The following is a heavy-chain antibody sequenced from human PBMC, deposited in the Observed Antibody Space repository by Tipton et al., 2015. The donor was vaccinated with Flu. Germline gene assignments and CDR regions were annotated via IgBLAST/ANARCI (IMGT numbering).Heavy chain of an antibody. J-gene: IGHJ3*01. Sequence: TLSLTCNVSGVSISSGSYYWTWIRQPAGKGLEWIGHVYTIRSTKYNPSLKSRVSMSIDTSKNQFFLNLNSATAADTAVYYCARNMGYTSSWRFDVWGQGTKVNISS. V-gene: IGHV4-61*09. CDR3: ARNMGYTSSWRFDV. CDR2: VYTIRST. D-gene: IGHD6-13*01. CDR1: GVSISSGSYY.